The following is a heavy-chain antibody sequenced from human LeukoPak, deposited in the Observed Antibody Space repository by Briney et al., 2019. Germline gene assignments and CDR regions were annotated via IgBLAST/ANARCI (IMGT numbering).Heavy chain of an antibody. Sequence: GASVKVSCKASGYTFTSYDTNWVRQATGQGLEWMGWMNPNSGNTGYAQKFQGRVTLTRDTSISTAYMELSSLRSDDTAVYYCARTSRGSTWYVRFDYWGQGTLVTVSS. J-gene: IGHJ4*02. D-gene: IGHD6-13*01. CDR2: MNPNSGNT. CDR1: GYTFTSYD. V-gene: IGHV1-8*02. CDR3: ARTSRGSTWYVRFDY.